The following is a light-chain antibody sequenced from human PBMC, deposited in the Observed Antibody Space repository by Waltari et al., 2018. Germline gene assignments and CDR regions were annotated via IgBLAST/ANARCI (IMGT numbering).Light chain of an antibody. Sequence: DIQMTQSPSSLSASVGDTVTITCRASHSVDHYLNWYQQRPGKAPNRLIYGAANLQSGVPSRFSGSGSGTDFTLIIRSLQSEDSATYFCQQSHTTPWTFGLGTRVEVK. V-gene: IGKV1-39*01. J-gene: IGKJ1*01. CDR2: GAA. CDR3: QQSHTTPWT. CDR1: HSVDHY.